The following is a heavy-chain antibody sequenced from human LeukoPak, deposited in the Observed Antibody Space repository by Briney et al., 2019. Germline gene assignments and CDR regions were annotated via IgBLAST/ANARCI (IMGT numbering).Heavy chain of an antibody. CDR3: ARAYYYDISGPISAFDL. Sequence: GASVKVSCTASGYTFTVYFLHWMRQAPGQGLELLGWINPHSGDTKYEQKFQGRVTMTRDTSIATAYMQLNSLTSDDTALYYCARAYYYDISGPISAFDLWGQGTMVTVSS. CDR2: INPHSGDT. CDR1: GYTFTVYF. V-gene: IGHV1-2*02. D-gene: IGHD3-22*01. J-gene: IGHJ3*01.